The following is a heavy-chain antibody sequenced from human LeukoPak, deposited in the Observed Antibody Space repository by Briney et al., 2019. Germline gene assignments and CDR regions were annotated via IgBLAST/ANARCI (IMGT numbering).Heavy chain of an antibody. V-gene: IGHV4-34*01. Sequence: SETLSLTCAVYGGSFSGYYWSWIRQPPGKGLEWIGEINHSGSTNYNPSLKSRVTISVDTSKNQFSLKLSSVTAADTAVYYCASGKYSSSAILGRRFYYYYYGMDVWGQGTTVTVSS. J-gene: IGHJ6*02. CDR3: ASGKYSSSAILGRRFYYYYYGMDV. D-gene: IGHD6-6*01. CDR1: GGSFSGYY. CDR2: INHSGST.